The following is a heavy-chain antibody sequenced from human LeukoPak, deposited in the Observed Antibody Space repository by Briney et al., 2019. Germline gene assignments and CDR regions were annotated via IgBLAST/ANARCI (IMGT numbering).Heavy chain of an antibody. Sequence: SETLSLTCTVSGGSISSYYWSWIRQPAGKGLEWIGRIYTSGSTNYNPSLKSRVTMSVDTSKNQFSLKLNSVTAADTAVYYCARVYSSSWHLYYFDYWGQGTLVTVSS. J-gene: IGHJ4*02. CDR3: ARVYSSSWHLYYFDY. D-gene: IGHD6-13*01. V-gene: IGHV4-4*07. CDR2: IYTSGST. CDR1: GGSISSYY.